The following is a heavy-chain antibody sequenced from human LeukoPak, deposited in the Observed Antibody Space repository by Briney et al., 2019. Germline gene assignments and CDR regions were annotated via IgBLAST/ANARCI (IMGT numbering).Heavy chain of an antibody. CDR1: GFTFSSHG. V-gene: IGHV3-23*01. D-gene: IGHD5-24*01. CDR2: ITDNGGDR. J-gene: IGHJ4*02. Sequence: GGSLRLSCAVSGFTFSSHGMGWVRHAPGKGLEWVAGITDNGGDRNYADSVKGRFTISRDNSKSTLDLQMNSLRAEDTALYYCARDGSWGWAQYDYWGQGVLVIVSS. CDR3: ARDGSWGWAQYDY.